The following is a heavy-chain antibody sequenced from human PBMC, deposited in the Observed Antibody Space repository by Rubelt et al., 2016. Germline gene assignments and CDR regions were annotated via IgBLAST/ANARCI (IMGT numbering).Heavy chain of an antibody. CDR1: GGSISTYY. D-gene: IGHD2-21*01. CDR2: IYYSGST. CDR3: ARRPYCGGDCYFFDY. J-gene: IGHJ4*02. V-gene: IGHV4-59*08. Sequence: QVQLQESGPGLLKPSETLSLTCTVSGGSISTYYWSWIRQPPGKGLEWIGNIYYSGSTKYNPSLKSRVTISVDTSNDQFSLKLSSVTAADTAVYYCARRPYCGGDCYFFDYWGQGSLVTVSS.